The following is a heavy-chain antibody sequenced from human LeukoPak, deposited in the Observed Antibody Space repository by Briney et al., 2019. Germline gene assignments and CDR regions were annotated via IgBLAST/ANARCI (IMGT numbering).Heavy chain of an antibody. Sequence: GGSLRLAWAAAGFSFSRYAMRWVRQAPGKGREWVSAISGRGGSTYYADSLKRRFTISRDNSKNTLYMQMNSLRAEDTAVYYCAKDQLWASSGEIVGARGRYFHYWRQGTLVTVSS. D-gene: IGHD1-26*01. J-gene: IGHJ4*02. CDR2: ISGRGGST. V-gene: IGHV3-23*01. CDR3: AKDQLWASSGEIVGARGRYFHY. CDR1: GFSFSRYA.